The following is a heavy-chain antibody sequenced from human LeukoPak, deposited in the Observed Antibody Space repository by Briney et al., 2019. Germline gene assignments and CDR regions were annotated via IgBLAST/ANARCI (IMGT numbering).Heavy chain of an antibody. CDR2: ISSDGSRT. Sequence: PGGSLRLSRAASAFTFSNHWMHWVRQAPGKGLVWVSDISSDGSRTFYADSVKGRFIISRDNAKNTVYLQMNSLRAEDTAVYYCVRDGMVIPYAFDIWGQGTMVTVSS. J-gene: IGHJ3*02. CDR3: VRDGMVIPYAFDI. CDR1: AFTFSNHW. D-gene: IGHD2-21*01. V-gene: IGHV3-74*01.